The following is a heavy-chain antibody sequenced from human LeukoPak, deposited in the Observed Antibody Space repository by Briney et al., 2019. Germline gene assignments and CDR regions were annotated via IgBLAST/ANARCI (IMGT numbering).Heavy chain of an antibody. CDR1: GGSISSYY. J-gene: IGHJ5*02. V-gene: IGHV4-59*08. Sequence: PSETLSLTCTVSGGSISSYYWSWIRQPPGKGLEWIGYIYYSGSTNYNPSLKSRVTISVDTSKNQFSLKLSSVTAADTAVYYCARGQGYGDYGGQWFDPWGQGTLVTVSS. CDR3: ARGQGYGDYGGQWFDP. D-gene: IGHD4-17*01. CDR2: IYYSGST.